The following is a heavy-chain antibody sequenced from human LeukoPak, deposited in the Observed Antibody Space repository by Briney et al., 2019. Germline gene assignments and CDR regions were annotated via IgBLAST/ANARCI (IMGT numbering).Heavy chain of an antibody. CDR1: GFTFSSYW. V-gene: IGHV3-7*01. CDR3: ARDTSSSSFDY. D-gene: IGHD6-6*01. Sequence: GGSLRLSCAASGFTFSSYWMSWVRQAPGKGLEWVANIKKDGSEKYYVDSVKGRFTISRDNAKNSLYLQMNSLRAEDTAVYYCARDTSSSSFDYWGQGTLVTVSS. CDR2: IKKDGSEK. J-gene: IGHJ4*02.